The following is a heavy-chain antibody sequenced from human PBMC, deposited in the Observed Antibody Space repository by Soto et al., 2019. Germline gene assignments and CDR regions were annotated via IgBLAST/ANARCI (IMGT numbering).Heavy chain of an antibody. J-gene: IGHJ6*02. CDR3: ARDGANLVYYDFWSGPYGMYV. D-gene: IGHD3-3*01. V-gene: IGHV1-3*01. CDR1: GYTFTSYA. CDR2: INAGNGNT. Sequence: ASVKVSCKASGYTFTSYAMHWVRQAPGQRLEWMGWINAGNGNTKYSQKFQGRVTITRDTSASTAYMELSSLRSEDTAVYYCARDGANLVYYDFWSGPYGMYVWGQGTTVTVSS.